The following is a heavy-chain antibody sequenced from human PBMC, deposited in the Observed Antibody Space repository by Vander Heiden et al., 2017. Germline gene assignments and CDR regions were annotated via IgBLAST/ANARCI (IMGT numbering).Heavy chain of an antibody. CDR3: AHVHCGGDCYEFDY. V-gene: IGHV2-5*01. CDR1: GFSLSTSGVG. D-gene: IGHD2-21*02. J-gene: IGHJ4*02. Sequence: QITLKESGPTLVKPTQTLTLTCTFSGFSLSTSGVGVGWIRQPPGKALEWLALIYWNDDKRYSPSLKSRPTITKDTSKNQVVLTMTNMDPVDTATYYCAHVHCGGDCYEFDYWGQGTLVTVSS. CDR2: IYWNDDK.